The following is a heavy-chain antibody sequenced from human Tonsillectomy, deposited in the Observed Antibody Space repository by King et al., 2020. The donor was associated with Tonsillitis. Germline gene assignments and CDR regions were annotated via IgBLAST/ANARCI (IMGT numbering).Heavy chain of an antibody. CDR2: IWYDGSNK. J-gene: IGHJ3*02. CDR3: ARGRGNYYDSSGYYLGWEDAFDI. D-gene: IGHD3-22*01. CDR1: GFTFSSYG. Sequence: VQLVESGGGVVQPGRSLRLSCAASGFTFSSYGMHWVRQAPGKGLEWVAVIWYDGSNKYYADSVKGRFTISRDNSKNTLYLQMNSLRAEDTAVYYCARGRGNYYDSSGYYLGWEDAFDIWGQGTMVTVSS. V-gene: IGHV3-33*01.